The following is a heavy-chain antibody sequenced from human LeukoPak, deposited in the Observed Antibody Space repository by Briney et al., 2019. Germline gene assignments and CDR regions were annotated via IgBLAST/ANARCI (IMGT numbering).Heavy chain of an antibody. Sequence: GASVKVSCKGSGYTFSSYVISWVRQAPGQGPEWMGGISTSTGDTKYTQKFQGRVTLTTDTSTSTDYMELSSLRSDDTAVYYCARDDNDGIYLNVDDWGQGTLVTVSS. CDR2: ISTSTGDT. J-gene: IGHJ4*02. CDR3: ARDDNDGIYLNVDD. D-gene: IGHD1-1*01. CDR1: GYTFSSYV. V-gene: IGHV1-18*01.